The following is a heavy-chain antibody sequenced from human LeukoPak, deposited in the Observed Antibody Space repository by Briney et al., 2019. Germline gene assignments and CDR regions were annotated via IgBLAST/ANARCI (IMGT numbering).Heavy chain of an antibody. V-gene: IGHV3-49*04. CDR1: GFTFGDYA. J-gene: IGHJ4*02. D-gene: IGHD3-22*01. CDR3: TRDAYYYDSSGYYPY. CDR2: IRSKAYGGTT. Sequence: QTGGSLRLSCTASGFTFGDYAMSWVRQAPGKGLEWVGFIRSKAYGGTTEYAASVKGRFTISRDDSKSIAYLQMTSLKTEDTAVYYCTRDAYYYDSSGYYPYWGQGTLVTVSS.